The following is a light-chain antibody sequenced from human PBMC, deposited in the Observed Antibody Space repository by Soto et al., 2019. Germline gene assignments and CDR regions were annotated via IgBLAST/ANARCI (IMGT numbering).Light chain of an antibody. CDR2: EVS. CDR3: SSLAGNNHVA. J-gene: IGLJ2*01. V-gene: IGLV2-8*01. CDR1: SSDVGGYNY. Sequence: QSALTQPPSASGSPGQSVTISCTGTSSDVGGYNYVSWYQQHPGKAPKLMISEVSKRPSGVPDRFSGSKSGNTASLTVSGLQAEDGADCDYSSLAGNNHVAFGGGTKPTVL.